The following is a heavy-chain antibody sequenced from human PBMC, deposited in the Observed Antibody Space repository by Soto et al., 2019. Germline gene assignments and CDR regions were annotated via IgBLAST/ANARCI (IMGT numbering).Heavy chain of an antibody. D-gene: IGHD2-15*01. CDR3: AMVDLYVTPTPQDV. V-gene: IGHV1-18*01. CDR2: ISPYTGTT. Sequence: QVQLEQSGDEVKKPGASVKVSCKASGYIFVNYGIAWVRQAPGQGLEWLGWISPYTGTTYDATKVQGRLTLTTDTSTSTAFMDLGSLPSADTAVYYCAMVDLYVTPTPQDVWGQGTTVTVSS. CDR1: GYIFVNYG. J-gene: IGHJ6*02.